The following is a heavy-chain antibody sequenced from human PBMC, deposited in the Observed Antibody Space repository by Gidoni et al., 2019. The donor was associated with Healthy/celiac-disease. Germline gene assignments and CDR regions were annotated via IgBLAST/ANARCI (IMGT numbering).Heavy chain of an antibody. Sequence: EVQLVESGGGLIQPGASLRLSCGASWFPVSCNYMSWVRQAPGKGLEWVSVIYSGGSTYYADSVKGRFTISSDNSKNTLYLHLNSLIAADTAVYYCARDRSRWARSFQHWGQGTLVTVSS. D-gene: IGHD6-19*01. CDR3: ARDRSRWARSFQH. CDR2: IYSGGST. J-gene: IGHJ1*01. CDR1: WFPVSCNY. V-gene: IGHV3-53*01.